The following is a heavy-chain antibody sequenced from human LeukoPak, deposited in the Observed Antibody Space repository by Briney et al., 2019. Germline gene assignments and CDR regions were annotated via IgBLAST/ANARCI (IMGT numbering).Heavy chain of an antibody. D-gene: IGHD5-24*01. V-gene: IGHV4-59*01. CDR3: ARGRDGYNPSDY. CDR1: GGSISSYY. CDR2: IYYSGST. J-gene: IGHJ4*02. Sequence: PSETLSLTCTVSGGSISSYYWSWIRQPPGKGLEWIGYIYYSGSTNYNPSLKSRVTISVDTSKNQFSLKLSSVTAADTAVYYSARGRDGYNPSDYWGQGTLVTVSS.